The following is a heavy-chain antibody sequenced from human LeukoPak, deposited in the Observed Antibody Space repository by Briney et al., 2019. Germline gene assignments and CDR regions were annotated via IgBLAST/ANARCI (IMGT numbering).Heavy chain of an antibody. CDR3: ARNSSGNYFDY. D-gene: IGHD1-26*01. V-gene: IGHV4-38-2*01. CDR1: GYSISNTYY. CDR2: IYNSGST. Sequence: SETLSLTCAVSGYSISNTYYWGWIRQPPGKELEWIGSIYNSGSTHYNPSLKSRVTISVDTSKNQFSLKFTSVTAADTAVYYCARNSSGNYFDYWGQGTLVTVSS. J-gene: IGHJ4*02.